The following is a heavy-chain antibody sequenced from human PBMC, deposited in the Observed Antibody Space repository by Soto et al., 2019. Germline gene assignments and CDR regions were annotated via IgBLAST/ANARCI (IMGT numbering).Heavy chain of an antibody. J-gene: IGHJ4*02. D-gene: IGHD2-15*01. CDR3: TTEVVAALD. V-gene: IGHV3-15*01. Sequence: GGALRLSCAASGFTFSKARMSWVPQAPGKGLEWVGRIKSKTDGGTTDYAAPVKGRFTISRDDSKNTLYLQMNSLKTEDTAVYYCTTEVVAALDWGQGTLVTVSS. CDR2: IKSKTDGGTT. CDR1: GFTFSKAR.